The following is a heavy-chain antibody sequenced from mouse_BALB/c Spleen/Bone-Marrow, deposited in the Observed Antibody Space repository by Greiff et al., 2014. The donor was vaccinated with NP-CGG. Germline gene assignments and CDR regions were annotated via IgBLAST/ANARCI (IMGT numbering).Heavy chain of an antibody. Sequence: EVQVVESGGDLVKPGGPLKLSCAASGFTFSSYGMSWVRQTPDKRLEWVATISSGGSYTYYPDSVKGRFTISRDNAKNTLYLQMSSLKSEDTTMYYCASGNYYAMDYWGQGTSVTVSS. CDR3: ASGNYYAMDY. J-gene: IGHJ4*01. CDR1: GFTFSSYG. CDR2: ISSGGSYT. V-gene: IGHV5-6*01. D-gene: IGHD1-1*01.